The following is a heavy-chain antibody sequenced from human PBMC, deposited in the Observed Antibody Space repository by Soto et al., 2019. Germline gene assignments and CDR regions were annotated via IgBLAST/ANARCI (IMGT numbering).Heavy chain of an antibody. V-gene: IGHV3-23*01. CDR2: ISGSGGGI. CDR1: GFTFSSYA. CDR3: AKRNLVVRPPFDY. J-gene: IGHJ4*02. D-gene: IGHD2-15*01. Sequence: EVQLLESGGGLVQPGGSLRLSCADSGFTFSSYAMSWVRQAPGKGLEWVSTISGSGGGIYYADSVKGRFTISRDNSKNTLDLQMNSLRAEDTAVYYCAKRNLVVRPPFDYWGQGTLVTVSS.